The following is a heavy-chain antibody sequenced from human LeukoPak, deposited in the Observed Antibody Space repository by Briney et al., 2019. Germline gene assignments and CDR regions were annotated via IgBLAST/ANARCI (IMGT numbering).Heavy chain of an antibody. CDR3: ARDSNWGTLKGFDY. V-gene: IGHV4-39*07. D-gene: IGHD7-27*01. J-gene: IGHJ4*02. CDR2: IYYSGST. CDR1: GGSISSSSYY. Sequence: SETLSLTCTVSGGSISSSSYYWGWIRQPPGKGLEWIGSIYYSGSTYYNPSLKSRVTISVDTSKNQFSLKLSSVTAADTAVYYCARDSNWGTLKGFDYWGQGTLVTVSS.